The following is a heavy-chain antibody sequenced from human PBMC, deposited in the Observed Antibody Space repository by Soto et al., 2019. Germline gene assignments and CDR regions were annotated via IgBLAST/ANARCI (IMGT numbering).Heavy chain of an antibody. CDR1: GGSISSYY. D-gene: IGHD2-2*01. Sequence: SETLSLTCTVSGGSISSYYWSWIRQPPGKGLEWIGYIYYSGSTNYNPSLKSRVTISVDTSKNQFSLKLSSVTAADTAVYYCARGNRDIVVVPAASLGVWLDPWGQGTLVTVSS. V-gene: IGHV4-59*12. CDR3: ARGNRDIVVVPAASLGVWLDP. CDR2: IYYSGST. J-gene: IGHJ5*02.